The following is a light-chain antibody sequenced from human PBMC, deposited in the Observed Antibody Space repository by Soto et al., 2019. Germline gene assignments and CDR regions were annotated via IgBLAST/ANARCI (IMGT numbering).Light chain of an antibody. Sequence: IQMTQSPSSLSASVGDSVTITCQASQDIIIYLHWYQQPPGKAPTLLIYDASNLQAGVPTRFSGSWSGNHFSLTISRLQPEDLASYYCQQYETLLTFGPGTKLEI. V-gene: IGKV1-33*01. J-gene: IGKJ2*01. CDR3: QQYETLLT. CDR1: QDIIIY. CDR2: DAS.